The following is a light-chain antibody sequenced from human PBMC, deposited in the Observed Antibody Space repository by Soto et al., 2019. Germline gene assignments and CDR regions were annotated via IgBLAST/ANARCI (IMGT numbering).Light chain of an antibody. J-gene: IGKJ1*01. CDR2: KAS. CDR3: QQYNSYWT. V-gene: IGKV1-5*03. Sequence: DIQMTQSPSTLSVSVGDRVTITFRASQSISSWLAWYQQKPGKAPKLLIYKASSLESGVPSRFSGSGSGTEFTLTISSLQPDDFATYYCQQYNSYWTFGQGTKVDI. CDR1: QSISSW.